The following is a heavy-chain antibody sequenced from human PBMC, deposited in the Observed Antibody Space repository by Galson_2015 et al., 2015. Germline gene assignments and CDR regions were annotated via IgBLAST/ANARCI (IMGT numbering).Heavy chain of an antibody. J-gene: IGHJ4*02. D-gene: IGHD3-22*01. CDR2: INAGNDHT. CDR3: ARDRTGEMGVLVTGDHADH. V-gene: IGHV1-3*01. Sequence: SVKVSCKASGYIFKDYGLHWVRQAPGQSLEWVGWINAGNDHTRYSQKFQGRVTISRDTSANIAYMELNSLRSADTAVYYCARDRTGEMGVLVTGDHADHWGQGTLVTVSS. CDR1: GYIFKDYG.